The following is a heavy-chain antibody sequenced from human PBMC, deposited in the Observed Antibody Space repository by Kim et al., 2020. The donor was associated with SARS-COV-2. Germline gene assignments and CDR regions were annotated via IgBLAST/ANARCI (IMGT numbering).Heavy chain of an antibody. D-gene: IGHD6-13*01. Sequence: GESLKISCKGSGYSFTSYWISWVRQMPGKGLEWMGRIDPSDSYTNYSPSFQGHVTISADKSISTAYLQWSSLKASDTAMYYCARLRAAGNYYYYGMDVWGQGTTVTVSS. J-gene: IGHJ6*02. CDR2: IDPSDSYT. CDR3: ARLRAAGNYYYYGMDV. CDR1: GYSFTSYW. V-gene: IGHV5-10-1*01.